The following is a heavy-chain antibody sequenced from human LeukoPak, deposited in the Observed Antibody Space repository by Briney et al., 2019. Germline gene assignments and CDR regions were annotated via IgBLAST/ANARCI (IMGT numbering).Heavy chain of an antibody. CDR2: ISSSSTYI. CDR3: ARVYASGSYYRGMDV. J-gene: IGHJ6*02. CDR1: GFTFSSYT. Sequence: PGGFLRLSCAASGFTFSSYTMNWVRQAPGKGLEWVSSISSSSTYIYHAESVKGRFTISRDNAKNSLYLQMNSLRAEDTAVYYCARVYASGSYYRGMDVWGQGTTVTVSS. V-gene: IGHV3-21*06. D-gene: IGHD3-10*01.